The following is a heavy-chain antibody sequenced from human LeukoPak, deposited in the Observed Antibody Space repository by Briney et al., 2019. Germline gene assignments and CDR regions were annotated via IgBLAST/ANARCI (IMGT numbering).Heavy chain of an antibody. CDR1: GYTFTSYG. Sequence: ASVKVSCKASGYTFTSYGFSWVRQAPGQELEWMGWISAYNDNTNYARKLQGRVTMTTDTSTSTAYMELRSLTSDDTAVYYCARRYCSSTSCYTNWFDPWGQGTLVTVSS. CDR2: ISAYNDNT. D-gene: IGHD2-2*02. CDR3: ARRYCSSTSCYTNWFDP. J-gene: IGHJ5*02. V-gene: IGHV1-18*01.